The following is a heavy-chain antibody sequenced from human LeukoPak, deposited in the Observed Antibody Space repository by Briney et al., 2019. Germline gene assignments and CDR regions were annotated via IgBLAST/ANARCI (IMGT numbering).Heavy chain of an antibody. CDR3: ARSPPSTGYDRFDI. CDR1: GYMFNIYG. J-gene: IGHJ4*02. D-gene: IGHD5-12*01. V-gene: IGHV1-18*01. CDR2: ISAFNGNT. Sequence: ASVNVSCKASGYMFNIYGISWVRQAPGQGLEWMGWISAFNGNTNYARNFQDRVTMTTDTSTSTAYMELTSLRCDDTAVYYCARSPPSTGYDRFDIWGQGTLVTVSS.